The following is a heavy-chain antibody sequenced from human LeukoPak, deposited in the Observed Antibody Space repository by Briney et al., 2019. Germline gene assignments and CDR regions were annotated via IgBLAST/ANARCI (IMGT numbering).Heavy chain of an antibody. D-gene: IGHD3-3*01. V-gene: IGHV3-23*01. Sequence: GGSLRLSCAASGFTFSSYGMHWVRQAPGKGLEWVSAISGSGGSTYYADSVKGRFTISRDNSKNTLYLQMYSLRAEDTAVYYCAKDAVLRFLEWSFDYWGQGTLVTVSS. J-gene: IGHJ4*02. CDR1: GFTFSSYG. CDR2: ISGSGGST. CDR3: AKDAVLRFLEWSFDY.